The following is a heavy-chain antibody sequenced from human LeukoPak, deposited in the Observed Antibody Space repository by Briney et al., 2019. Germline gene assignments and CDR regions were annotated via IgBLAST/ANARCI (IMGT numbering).Heavy chain of an antibody. CDR3: ARVGSWSVADYYFDY. CDR2: IYYSGST. J-gene: IGHJ4*02. Sequence: SETLSLTCTVSGGSISSYYWSWIRQPPGKGLEWIGYIYYSGSTNYNPSLKSRVTISVDTSKNQLSLKLSSVTAADTAVYYCARVGSWSVADYYFDYWGQGTLVTVSS. D-gene: IGHD6-19*01. CDR1: GGSISSYY. V-gene: IGHV4-59*01.